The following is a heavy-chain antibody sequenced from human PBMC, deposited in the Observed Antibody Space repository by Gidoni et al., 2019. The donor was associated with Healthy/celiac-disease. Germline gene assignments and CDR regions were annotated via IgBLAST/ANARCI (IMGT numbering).Heavy chain of an antibody. J-gene: IGHJ4*02. D-gene: IGHD3-16*01. CDR1: GCTFRSYG. CDR3: AKDVCDY. V-gene: IGHV3-30*18. Sequence: QVQLVESGGGVVQPARSLRLPCAASGCTFRSYGMHWVRQAPGKGLELVAVISYDGSNKYYADSVKGRFTIPRDNYKNTLYLQMNSLRAEDTAVYYCAKDVCDYWGQGTLVTVSS. CDR2: ISYDGSNK.